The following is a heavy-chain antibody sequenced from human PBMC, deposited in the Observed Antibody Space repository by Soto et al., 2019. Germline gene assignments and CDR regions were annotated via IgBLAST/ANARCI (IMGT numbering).Heavy chain of an antibody. CDR3: ARPSYNWNYDDAFDI. V-gene: IGHV4-39*01. CDR1: GGSISSSSYY. CDR2: IYYSGST. D-gene: IGHD1-7*01. J-gene: IGHJ3*02. Sequence: PSETLFLTCTVSGGSISSSSYYWGWIRQPPGKGLEWIGSIYYSGSTYYNPSLKSRVTISVDTTKNQFSLKLSSVTAADTAVYYCARPSYNWNYDDAFDIWGQGTMVTVSS.